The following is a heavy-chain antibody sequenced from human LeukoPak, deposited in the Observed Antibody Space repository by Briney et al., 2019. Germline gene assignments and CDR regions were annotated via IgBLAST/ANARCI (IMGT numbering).Heavy chain of an antibody. J-gene: IGHJ3*02. CDR2: IYYSGST. CDR1: GGSISSSSYY. D-gene: IGHD2-2*02. CDR3: ASYCSSTSCYIHDAFDI. Sequence: SPSETLSLTCTVSGGSISSSSYYWGWIRQPPGKGLEWIGSIYYSGSTYYNPSLKSRVTISVDTSKNQFSLKLSSVTAADTAVYYCASYCSSTSCYIHDAFDIWGQGTMVTVSS. V-gene: IGHV4-39*07.